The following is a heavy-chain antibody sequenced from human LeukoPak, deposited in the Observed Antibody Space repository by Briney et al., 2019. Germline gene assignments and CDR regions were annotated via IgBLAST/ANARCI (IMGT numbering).Heavy chain of an antibody. Sequence: SVTVSCKASGGTFSSYAISWLRQAPGQRLAWMGGIIPIFGTANYVQKFQGRATITADESTSTAYMELSSLRSEDTAVYYCARGRDYYGSGSYYNRILGAFDIWGQGTMVTVSS. CDR3: ARGRDYYGSGSYYNRILGAFDI. CDR2: IIPIFGTA. D-gene: IGHD3-10*01. J-gene: IGHJ3*02. CDR1: GGTFSSYA. V-gene: IGHV1-69*13.